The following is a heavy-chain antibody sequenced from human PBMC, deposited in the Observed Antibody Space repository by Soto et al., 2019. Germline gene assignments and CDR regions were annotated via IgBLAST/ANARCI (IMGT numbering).Heavy chain of an antibody. D-gene: IGHD3-3*01. CDR1: GFTFSNAW. CDR3: TTGYYDFWSGSFAPHYYYYGMDV. CDR2: IKSKTDGGTT. Sequence: EVQLVESGGGLVKPGGSLRPSCAASGFTFSNAWMSWVRQAPGKGLEWVGRIKSKTDGGTTDYAAPVKGRFTISRDDSKNTLYLQMNSLKTEDTAVYYCTTGYYDFWSGSFAPHYYYYGMDVWGQGTTVTVSS. V-gene: IGHV3-15*01. J-gene: IGHJ6*02.